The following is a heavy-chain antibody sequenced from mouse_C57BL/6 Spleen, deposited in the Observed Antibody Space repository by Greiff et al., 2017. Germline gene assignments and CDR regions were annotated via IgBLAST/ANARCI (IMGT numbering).Heavy chain of an antibody. V-gene: IGHV1-63*01. J-gene: IGHJ1*03. CDR3: ARSMRYYYGSSYGYWYFDV. CDR1: GYTFTNYW. D-gene: IGHD1-1*01. Sequence: QVQLQQSGAELVRPGTSVKMSCKASGYTFTNYWIGWAKQRPGHGLEWIGDIYPGGGYTNYNEKFKGKATLTADKSSSTAYMQFSSLTSEDSAIYYCARSMRYYYGSSYGYWYFDVWGTGTTVTVSS. CDR2: IYPGGGYT.